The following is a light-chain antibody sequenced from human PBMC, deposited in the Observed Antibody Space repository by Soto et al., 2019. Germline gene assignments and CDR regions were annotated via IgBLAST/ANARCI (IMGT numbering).Light chain of an antibody. V-gene: IGKV1-9*01. CDR2: AAS. Sequence: DIQLTQYPSFLSASVGDTVTITCLASQDISTSLAWYQQKPGMAPKLLIYAASTLHSGVPSRFSGSGSATDFTLTISGLQPEDFATYSCQQVNGYPFTFGGGTKVDIK. CDR1: QDISTS. CDR3: QQVNGYPFT. J-gene: IGKJ4*01.